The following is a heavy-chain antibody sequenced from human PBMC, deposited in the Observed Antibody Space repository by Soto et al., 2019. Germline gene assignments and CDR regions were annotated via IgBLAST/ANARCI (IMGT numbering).Heavy chain of an antibody. D-gene: IGHD3-22*01. CDR1: GDSISSSINY. V-gene: IGHV4-39*01. CDR3: ARLSRIGLVNY. J-gene: IGHJ4*02. Sequence: SETLSLTCTFSGDSISSSINYLGWVRQPPGKGLEWIGSIYYSGSTFYNPSLKSRLTISVDTSRNQFSLKLRSATAAETAVYYCARLSRIGLVNYWGQGTQVTVSS. CDR2: IYYSGST.